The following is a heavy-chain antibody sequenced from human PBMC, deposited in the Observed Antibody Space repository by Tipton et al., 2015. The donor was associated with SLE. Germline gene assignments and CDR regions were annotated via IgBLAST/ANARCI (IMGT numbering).Heavy chain of an antibody. CDR2: MYYSGST. CDR1: GFTFSSYA. D-gene: IGHD3-22*01. J-gene: IGHJ4*02. Sequence: LRLSCAASGFTFSSYAMSWVRQAPGKGLEWIGSMYYSGSTYYNPSLKSRVTISVDTSKNQFSLKLSSVTAADTAVYYCAGARDTMIVVVITNWGQGTLVTVSS. CDR3: AGARDTMIVVVITN. V-gene: IGHV4-38-2*01.